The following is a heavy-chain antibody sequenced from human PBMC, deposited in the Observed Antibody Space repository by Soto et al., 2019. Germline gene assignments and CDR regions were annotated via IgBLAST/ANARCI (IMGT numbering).Heavy chain of an antibody. CDR2: ISTSSSYT. J-gene: IGHJ4*02. Sequence: GGSLRLSCVASGFTFSDHYMTWIRQAPGKGLEWLSFISTSSSYTNYADTVKGRFTISRDNAMNSLYLQMNSLRAEDTAVYYCARLRLTGYFDYWGQGTLVTVSS. CDR3: ARLRLTGYFDY. V-gene: IGHV3-11*03. CDR1: GFTFSDHY.